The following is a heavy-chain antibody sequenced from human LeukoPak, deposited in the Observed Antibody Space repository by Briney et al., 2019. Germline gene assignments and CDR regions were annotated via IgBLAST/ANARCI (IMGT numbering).Heavy chain of an antibody. V-gene: IGHV3-9*01. Sequence: GGSLRLSCAASGFTFDDYAMHWVRQAPGKGLEWVSGISWNRGSIGYADSVKGRFTISRDNAKNSLYLQMNSLRAEDTALYYCAKRRSGGYDAFDIWGQGTMVTVSS. CDR1: GFTFDDYA. CDR3: AKRRSGGYDAFDI. CDR2: ISWNRGSI. D-gene: IGHD3-3*01. J-gene: IGHJ3*02.